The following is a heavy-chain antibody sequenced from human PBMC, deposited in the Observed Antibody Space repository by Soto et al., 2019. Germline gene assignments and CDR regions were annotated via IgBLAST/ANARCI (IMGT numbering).Heavy chain of an antibody. D-gene: IGHD6-6*01. J-gene: IGHJ6*02. CDR3: ARDTIAAFYYYYGMDV. V-gene: IGHV3-7*01. CDR1: GFTFSSYW. CDR2: IKQDGSEK. Sequence: VGSLRLSCAASGFTFSSYWMSWVRQARGKGLEWVAIIKQDGSEKYYVDSVKGRFTISRDNAKNSLYLQMNNLRAEDTAVYYWARDTIAAFYYYYGMDVWGQGTTVTVSS.